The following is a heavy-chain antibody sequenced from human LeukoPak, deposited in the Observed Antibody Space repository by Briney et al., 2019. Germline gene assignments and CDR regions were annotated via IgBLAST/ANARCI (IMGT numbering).Heavy chain of an antibody. CDR1: GFSFSTYG. J-gene: IGHJ5*02. V-gene: IGHV3-30*02. D-gene: IGHD6-19*01. Sequence: GGSLRLSCAASGFSFSTYGMHWVRQAPGKGLEWVAFIRYDGKNKFYADSAKGRFIISRDNSKNSLYLQMNSLRAEDTVLYYCAKDRSSGWLTNWFDPWGQGTLVTVSS. CDR3: AKDRSSGWLTNWFDP. CDR2: IRYDGKNK.